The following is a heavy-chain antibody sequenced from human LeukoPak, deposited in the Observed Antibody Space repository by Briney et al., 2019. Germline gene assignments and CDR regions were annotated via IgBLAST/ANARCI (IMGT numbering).Heavy chain of an antibody. CDR1: GYSISSGYL. J-gene: IGHJ4*02. CDR3: ARGSGDWTYYFDY. V-gene: IGHV4-38-2*02. Sequence: SETLSLTCTVSGYSISSGYLWGWIRQPPGKGLEWIGDTYHGGTTYSNPSLKSRVIISEDTSKNQFSLKLSSVTAADTAVYYCARGSGDWTYYFDYWGQGTLVTVSS. D-gene: IGHD2-21*02. CDR2: TYHGGTT.